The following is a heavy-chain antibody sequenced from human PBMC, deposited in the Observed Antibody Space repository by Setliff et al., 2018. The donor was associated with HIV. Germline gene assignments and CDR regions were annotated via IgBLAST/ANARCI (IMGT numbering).Heavy chain of an antibody. Sequence: SETLSLTCTVSGGSISRGSYFWNWIRQPAGKGLEWIGRISSSGITNYNPSLKSRLTISLDTSKNQFSLQVTSVTAADTAVYYCARDPYCPNTCYEDFTFDSWGQGTLVTVSS. V-gene: IGHV4-61*02. CDR3: ARDPYCPNTCYEDFTFDS. CDR2: ISSSGIT. CDR1: GGSISRGSYF. D-gene: IGHD2-8*01. J-gene: IGHJ4*02.